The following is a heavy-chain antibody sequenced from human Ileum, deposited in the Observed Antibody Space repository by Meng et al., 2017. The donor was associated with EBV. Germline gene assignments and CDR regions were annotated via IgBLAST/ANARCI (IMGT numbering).Heavy chain of an antibody. CDR1: GGSISSSNW. D-gene: IGHD6-19*01. V-gene: IGHV4-4*02. Sequence: QGVGPGLVSPSGTRSVSGAASGGSISSSNWWSWVRQPPGKGLEWIGEIYHSGSTNYNPSLKSRVTISVDKSKNQFSLNLSSVTAADTAVYYCARVGQWLPIDYWGQGTLVTVSS. J-gene: IGHJ4*02. CDR2: IYHSGST. CDR3: ARVGQWLPIDY.